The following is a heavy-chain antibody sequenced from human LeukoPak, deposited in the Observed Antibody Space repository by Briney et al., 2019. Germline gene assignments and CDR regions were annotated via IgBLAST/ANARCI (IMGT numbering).Heavy chain of an antibody. V-gene: IGHV1-69*13. CDR2: IIPIFGTA. CDR1: GGTFSSYA. Sequence: GAPVKVSCKASGGTFSSYAISWVRQAPGQGLEWMGGIIPIFGTANYAQKFQGRVTITADESTSTAYMELSSLRSEDTAVYYCARGGDSSSITTYYYYYYMDVWGKGTTVTVSS. J-gene: IGHJ6*03. CDR3: ARGGDSSSITTYYYYYYMDV. D-gene: IGHD6-13*01.